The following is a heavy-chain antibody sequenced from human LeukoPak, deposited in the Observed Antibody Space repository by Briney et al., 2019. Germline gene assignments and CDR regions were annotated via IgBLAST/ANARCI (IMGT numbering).Heavy chain of an antibody. CDR2: IRYDGSNK. CDR1: GFTFSSYG. Sequence: GGSLRLSCAASGFTFSSYGIHWVRQAPGKGLEWVAFIRYDGSNKYYTDSVKGRFTISRDNSKNALYLQMNSLRAEDTAVYYCAKGRGWEASYYYYYMDVWGKGTTVTISS. D-gene: IGHD1-26*01. V-gene: IGHV3-30*02. J-gene: IGHJ6*03. CDR3: AKGRGWEASYYYYYMDV.